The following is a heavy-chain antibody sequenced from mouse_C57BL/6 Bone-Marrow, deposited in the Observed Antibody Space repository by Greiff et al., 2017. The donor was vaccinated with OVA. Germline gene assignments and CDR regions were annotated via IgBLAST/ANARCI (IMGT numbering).Heavy chain of an antibody. CDR3: TTWDGFDY. Sequence: VQLQHSGAELVRPGASVKLSCTASGFNIKDDYMHWVKQRPEQGLEWIGWIDPENGDTEYASKFQGKATITADTSSNTAYLQLSSLTSEDTAVYYCTTWDGFDYWGQGTTLTVSS. CDR2: IDPENGDT. CDR1: GFNIKDDY. J-gene: IGHJ2*01. V-gene: IGHV14-4*01. D-gene: IGHD4-1*01.